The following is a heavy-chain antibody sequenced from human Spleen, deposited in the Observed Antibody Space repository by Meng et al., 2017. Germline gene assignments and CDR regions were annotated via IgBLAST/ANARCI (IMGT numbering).Heavy chain of an antibody. CDR2: INHSGRT. D-gene: IGHD4-11*01. Sequence: QVQLQQWCPGLLKTSWTLSVTCAGYGGSLSGYYWSWIRQPPGKGLEWIGEINHSGRTNYTPSLKSRVTISADTSKTQFSLKLSSVTAADTAVYYCARGPTTMAHDFDYWGQGTLVTVSS. CDR1: GGSLSGYY. J-gene: IGHJ4*02. V-gene: IGHV4-34*01. CDR3: ARGPTTMAHDFDY.